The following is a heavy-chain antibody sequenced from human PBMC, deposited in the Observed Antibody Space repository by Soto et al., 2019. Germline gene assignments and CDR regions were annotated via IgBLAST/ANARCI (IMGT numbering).Heavy chain of an antibody. CDR1: GGSISSGGYY. J-gene: IGHJ4*02. Sequence: SETLSLTCTVSGGSISSGGYYWSWIRQHPGKGLEWIGYIYYSGSTYYNPSLKSRVTISVDTSKNQFSLKLSSVTAADTAVYYCARTYYDILTLDYWGQGTLVTVS. D-gene: IGHD3-9*01. CDR3: ARTYYDILTLDY. V-gene: IGHV4-31*03. CDR2: IYYSGST.